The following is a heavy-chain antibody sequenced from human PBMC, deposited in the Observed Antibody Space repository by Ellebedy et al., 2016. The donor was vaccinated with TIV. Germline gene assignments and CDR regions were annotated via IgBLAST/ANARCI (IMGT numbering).Heavy chain of an antibody. CDR2: IYPRDSDT. V-gene: IGHV5-51*01. CDR1: GYTFNTYW. J-gene: IGHJ2*01. Sequence: PGGSLRLSCKGPGYTFNTYWLGWVRQMPGKGLEWVGIIYPRDSDTKYSPSFQGVVTISADKSISTAYLQWNSLNVSDTAIYYCARSLGAWYFDLWGLGTLVTVSS. D-gene: IGHD7-27*01. CDR3: ARSLGAWYFDL.